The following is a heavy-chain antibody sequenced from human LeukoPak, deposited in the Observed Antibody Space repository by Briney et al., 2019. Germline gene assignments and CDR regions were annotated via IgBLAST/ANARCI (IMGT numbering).Heavy chain of an antibody. CDR2: INHSGST. D-gene: IGHD2-8*01. J-gene: IGHJ4*02. Sequence: SETLSLTCAVYGGSFSGYYWSWICQPPGKGLEWTGEINHSGSTNYNPSLKSRVTISVDTSKNQFSLKLSSVTAADTAVYYCARKYCTNGVCPRLFDYWGQGTLVTVSS. CDR3: ARKYCTNGVCPRLFDY. V-gene: IGHV4-34*01. CDR1: GGSFSGYY.